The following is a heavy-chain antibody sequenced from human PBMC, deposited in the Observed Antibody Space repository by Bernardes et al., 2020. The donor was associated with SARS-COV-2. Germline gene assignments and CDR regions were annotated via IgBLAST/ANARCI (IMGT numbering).Heavy chain of an antibody. V-gene: IGHV1-18*01. D-gene: IGHD5-18*01. CDR3: ARDRYSYGSEYYYYGMHV. J-gene: IGHJ6*02. Sequence: ASVKVSCKASGYTFTSYGISWVRQAPGQGLEWMGWISAYNGNTNYAQKRQGRVTMTTDTSTSTAYMELRSLRADDTAVYYCARDRYSYGSEYYYYGMHVWRQGTTFTVSS. CDR1: GYTFTSYG. CDR2: ISAYNGNT.